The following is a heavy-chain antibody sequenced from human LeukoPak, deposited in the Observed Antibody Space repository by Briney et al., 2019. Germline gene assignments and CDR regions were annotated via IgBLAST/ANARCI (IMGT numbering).Heavy chain of an antibody. CDR3: ARGDYYFDY. CDR1: GGSISSGSYY. J-gene: IGHJ4*02. Sequence: PSETLSLTCAVSGGSISSGSYYWSWIRQPPGKGLEWIGEINHSGSTNYNPSLKSRVTISVDTSKNQFSLKLNSVTPEDTAVYYCARGDYYFDYWGQGTLVTVSS. V-gene: IGHV4-39*07. CDR2: INHSGST.